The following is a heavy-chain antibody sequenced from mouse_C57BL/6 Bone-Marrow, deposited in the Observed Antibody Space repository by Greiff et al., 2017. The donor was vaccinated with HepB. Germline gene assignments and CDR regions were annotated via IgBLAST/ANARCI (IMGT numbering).Heavy chain of an antibody. J-gene: IGHJ3*01. D-gene: IGHD2-4*01. CDR3: ARIYYDYDGFAY. Sequence: QVQLQQPGAELVKPGASVKLSCKASGYTFTSYWMHRVKQRPGQGLEWIGMIHPNSGSTNYNEKFKSKATLTVDKSSSTAYMQLSSLTSEDSAVYYCARIYYDYDGFAYWGQGTLVTVSA. CDR1: GYTFTSYW. CDR2: IHPNSGST. V-gene: IGHV1-64*01.